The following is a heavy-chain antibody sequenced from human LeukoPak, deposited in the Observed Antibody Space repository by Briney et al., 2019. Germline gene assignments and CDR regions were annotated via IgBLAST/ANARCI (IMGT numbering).Heavy chain of an antibody. CDR3: AKDLGRYRNNFFDY. V-gene: IGHV3-21*01. J-gene: IGHJ4*02. Sequence: PGGSLRLSCAAPGFTSSSYGMNWVRHAPGKGLEGVSSICSSRSYIYYADSVKGRFTISRDNSKNTLYLQKNSLSAEDTAVYYCAKDLGRYRNNFFDYWGQGNLVTVS. CDR2: ICSSRSYI. CDR1: GFTSSSYG. D-gene: IGHD1-26*01.